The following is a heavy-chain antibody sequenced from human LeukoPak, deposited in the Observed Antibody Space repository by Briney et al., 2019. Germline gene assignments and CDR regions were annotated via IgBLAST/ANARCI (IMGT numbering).Heavy chain of an antibody. CDR2: INHGGST. CDR1: SESFIGYF. CDR3: ARGGIVGADY. J-gene: IGHJ4*02. D-gene: IGHD1-26*01. V-gene: IGHV4-34*01. Sequence: SETLSLTCAVYSESFIGYFWSWIRQTPGKGLEWIGEINHGGSTNYNPSLKSRVTISVDTSKNQFSLKLSSVTAADTAVYYCARGGIVGADYWGQGTLVTVSS.